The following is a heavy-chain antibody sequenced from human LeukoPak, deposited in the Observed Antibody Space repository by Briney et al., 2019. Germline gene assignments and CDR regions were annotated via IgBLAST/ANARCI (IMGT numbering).Heavy chain of an antibody. Sequence: GGSLRLSCAASGFTFSSYEMNWVRQAPGKGLEWVSSITASSTAIYSADSVKGRFTISRDSAKNLLYLQMDSLRAEDTAVYYCARTYYDILTGYNPYFDYWGQGILVTVSS. CDR1: GFTFSSYE. D-gene: IGHD3-9*01. CDR2: ITASSTAI. J-gene: IGHJ4*02. CDR3: ARTYYDILTGYNPYFDY. V-gene: IGHV3-21*01.